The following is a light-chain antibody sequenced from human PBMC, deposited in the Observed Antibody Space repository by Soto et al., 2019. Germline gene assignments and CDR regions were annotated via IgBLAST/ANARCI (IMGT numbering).Light chain of an antibody. CDR3: ETWDSNTRV. CDR1: SGHSSYI. V-gene: IGLV4-60*02. CDR2: LEGSGSY. Sequence: QAVVTQSSSASASLGSSVKVTCTLSSGHSSYIIAWHQQQPGKAPRYLMKLEGSGSYNKGSGVPDRFSGSSSGADRYLTISNLHFEDEADYYCETWDSNTRVFGGGTKLTVL. J-gene: IGLJ3*02.